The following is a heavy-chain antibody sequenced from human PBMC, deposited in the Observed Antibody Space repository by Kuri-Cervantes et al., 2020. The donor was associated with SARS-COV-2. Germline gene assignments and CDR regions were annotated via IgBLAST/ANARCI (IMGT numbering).Heavy chain of an antibody. CDR1: GGTFSSYA. V-gene: IGHV1-69*06. CDR2: IIPIFGTA. D-gene: IGHD1-26*01. Sequence: SVKVSCKASGGTFSSYAISWVRQAPGQGPEWMGGIIPIFGTANYAQKFQGRVTITADKSTSTAYMELSSLRSEDTAVYYCARWEEADYYGMDVWGQGTTVTVSS. CDR3: ARWEEADYYGMDV. J-gene: IGHJ6*02.